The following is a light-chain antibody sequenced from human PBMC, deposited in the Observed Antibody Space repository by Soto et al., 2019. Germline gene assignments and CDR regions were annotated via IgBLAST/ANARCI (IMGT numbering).Light chain of an antibody. Sequence: QSALTQPASVSGSPGQSITISCTGTSTDVGGYDYVSWYQQHPGNAPKLMISEVTNRPSGVSNRFSGSKSGNTASLTISGLQAEDEADYYCSSYTSGTTHVVFGGGTKLTVL. CDR3: SSYTSGTTHVV. CDR1: STDVGGYDY. J-gene: IGLJ2*01. CDR2: EVT. V-gene: IGLV2-14*01.